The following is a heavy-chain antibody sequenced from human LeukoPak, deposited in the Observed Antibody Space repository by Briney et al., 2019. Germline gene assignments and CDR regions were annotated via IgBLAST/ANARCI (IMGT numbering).Heavy chain of an antibody. CDR3: ARGSFWFDP. V-gene: IGHV3-23*01. J-gene: IGHJ5*02. D-gene: IGHD2-15*01. CDR2: IRGNADTT. Sequence: PGGSLRLSCAASGFTFSRYWMSWVRQAPGKGLEWVSGIRGNADTTYYADSVKGRFSIFRDNSKNMLYLQMNSLRVEDTAVYYCARGSFWFDPWGQGTLVTVSS. CDR1: GFTFSRYW.